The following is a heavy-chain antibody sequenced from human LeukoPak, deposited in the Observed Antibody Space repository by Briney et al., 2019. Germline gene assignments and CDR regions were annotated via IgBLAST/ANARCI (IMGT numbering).Heavy chain of an antibody. CDR1: GFTFSSYG. D-gene: IGHD5-24*01. V-gene: IGHV3-30*18. J-gene: IGHJ4*02. CDR2: ISYDGSNK. Sequence: GGSLRLSCAASGFTFSSYGMRWVRQAPGKGLEWVAVISYDGSNKYYADSVKGRFTISKDNSKNTLYLQMNSLRAEDTAVYCCANWFRGDGYNFDYWGQGTLVTVSS. CDR3: ANWFRGDGYNFDY.